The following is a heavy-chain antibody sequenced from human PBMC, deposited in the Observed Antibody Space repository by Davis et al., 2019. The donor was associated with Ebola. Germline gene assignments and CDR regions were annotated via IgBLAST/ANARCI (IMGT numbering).Heavy chain of an antibody. J-gene: IGHJ4*02. D-gene: IGHD6-13*01. CDR1: GFTFSTYG. CDR3: ARESYSRLDY. Sequence: GESLKISCAASGFTFSTYGMHWVRQAPGQGLEWVAVMSYDGSKKYYADSVKGRFTISRDNSKNTLYLQMNSLRAEDTAVYYCARESYSRLDYWGQGTLVTVSS. V-gene: IGHV3-30*03. CDR2: MSYDGSKK.